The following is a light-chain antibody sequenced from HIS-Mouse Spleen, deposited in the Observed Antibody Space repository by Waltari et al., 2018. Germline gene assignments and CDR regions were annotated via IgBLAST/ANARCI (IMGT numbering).Light chain of an antibody. CDR3: QVWDSSSDHVV. Sequence: SYVLTQPPSVSVAPGKTARITCGGNNIGSKSVHWYQQKPGQAPGLVVYDDSDLPSGIPERFSGSNSGNTATLTISRVEAGDEADYYCQVWDSSSDHVVFGGGTKLTVL. J-gene: IGLJ2*01. CDR2: DDS. CDR1: NIGSKS. V-gene: IGLV3-21*03.